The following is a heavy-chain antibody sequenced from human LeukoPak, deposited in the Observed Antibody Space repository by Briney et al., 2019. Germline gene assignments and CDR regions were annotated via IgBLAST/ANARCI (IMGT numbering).Heavy chain of an antibody. CDR3: ARERDYYDSSGSHYYFDY. J-gene: IGHJ4*02. CDR2: IKQDGSEK. V-gene: IGHV3-7*01. Sequence: GGSLRLSCAASGFTFSSYWMSWVRQAPGKGLEWVANIKQDGSEKYYVDSVKGRFTISRDNAKNSLYLQMNSLRAEDTAVYYCARERDYYDSSGSHYYFDYRGQGTLVTVSS. CDR1: GFTFSSYW. D-gene: IGHD3-22*01.